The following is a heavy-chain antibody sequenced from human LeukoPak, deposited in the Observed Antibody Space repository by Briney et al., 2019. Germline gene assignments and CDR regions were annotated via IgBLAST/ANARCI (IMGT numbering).Heavy chain of an antibody. Sequence: GASVKVSCKASGYTFTSYYMHWVRQAPGQGLEWMGIINPSGGSTSYAQKFQGRVTMTRDTSTSTVYMELSSLRSEDTAVYYCARDRGSYLAYWYFDLWGRGTLVTVSS. J-gene: IGHJ2*01. CDR3: ARDRGSYLAYWYFDL. D-gene: IGHD1-26*01. CDR2: INPSGGST. CDR1: GYTFTSYY. V-gene: IGHV1-46*01.